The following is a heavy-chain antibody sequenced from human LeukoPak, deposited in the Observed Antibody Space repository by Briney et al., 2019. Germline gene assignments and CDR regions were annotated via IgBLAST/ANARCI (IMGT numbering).Heavy chain of an antibody. D-gene: IGHD2-15*01. CDR3: AREVGLPRYYGMDV. Sequence: SETLSLTCTVSGGSISSGGYYWNWIRQHPGQGLEWIGYIYYSGSTYYNPSLKSRVTISVDTSKNQFSLKLSSVTAADTAVYYCAREVGLPRYYGMDVWGQGTTVTVSS. J-gene: IGHJ6*02. V-gene: IGHV4-31*03. CDR2: IYYSGST. CDR1: GGSISSGGYY.